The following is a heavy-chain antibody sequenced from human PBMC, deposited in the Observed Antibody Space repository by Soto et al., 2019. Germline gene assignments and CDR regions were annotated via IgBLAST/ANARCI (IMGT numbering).Heavy chain of an antibody. Sequence: SETLSLTCAVSGGSISSSNWWSWVRQPPGKGLEWIGEIYHSGSTNYNPSLKSRVTISVDKSKNQFPLKLSSVTAADTAVYYCARDGSGSYFPYWFDPWGQGTLVPVSS. J-gene: IGHJ5*02. V-gene: IGHV4-4*02. CDR1: GGSISSSNW. CDR3: ARDGSGSYFPYWFDP. CDR2: IYHSGST. D-gene: IGHD3-10*01.